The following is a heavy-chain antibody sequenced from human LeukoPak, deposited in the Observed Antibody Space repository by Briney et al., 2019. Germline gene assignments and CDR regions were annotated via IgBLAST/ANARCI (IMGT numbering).Heavy chain of an antibody. V-gene: IGHV4-39*01. CDR3: ASTRITMVRGVDY. CDR2: IYYSGST. J-gene: IGHJ4*02. Sequence: SETLSLTCTVSGGSISSYYWGWIRQPPGKGLEWIGSIYYSGSTYYNPSLKSRVTISVDTSKNQFSLKLSSVTAADTAVYYCASTRITMVRGVDYWGQGTLVTVSS. CDR1: GGSISSYY. D-gene: IGHD3-10*01.